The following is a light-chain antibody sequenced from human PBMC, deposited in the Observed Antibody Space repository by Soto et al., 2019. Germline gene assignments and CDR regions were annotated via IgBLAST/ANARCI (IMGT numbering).Light chain of an antibody. Sequence: QSALTQPASVSGSPGQSITISCTGTSSDIGADDFVSWYQQYPGKAPKLLISEVTNRPSGVSNRFSGSKSGNTASLTISGLQAEDEAHYYCSSYTTNSPPVVFGGGTKLTVL. CDR3: SSYTTNSPPVV. J-gene: IGLJ2*01. CDR1: SSDIGADDF. CDR2: EVT. V-gene: IGLV2-14*01.